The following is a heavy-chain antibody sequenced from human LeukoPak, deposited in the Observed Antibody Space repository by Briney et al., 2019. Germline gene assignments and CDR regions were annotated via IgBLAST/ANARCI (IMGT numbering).Heavy chain of an antibody. CDR2: IWFDGSYI. CDR3: AKVVQYTASTGTGLDY. Sequence: PGRSLRLSCAASGFKFINYGMHWVRQAPGKGLDWVAVIWFDGSYIYYGDSVRGRFTISRDNSKNTLYLQMNSLRAEDTAIYYCAKVVQYTASTGTGLDYWGQGTLVTVSS. CDR1: GFKFINYG. D-gene: IGHD6-13*01. J-gene: IGHJ4*02. V-gene: IGHV3-33*06.